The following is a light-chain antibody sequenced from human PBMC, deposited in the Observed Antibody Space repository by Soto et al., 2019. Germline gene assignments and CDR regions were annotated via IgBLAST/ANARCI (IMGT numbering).Light chain of an antibody. CDR1: RSVSSY. V-gene: IGKV3-11*01. CDR2: DAA. CDR3: QQRSSWPVT. J-gene: IGKJ5*01. Sequence: EVVLTQSPATLSLSPGERATLSCRASRSVSSYFAWYQQRPGQPPRLLIYDAATRATGIPVRFSGSGSGTDFSLTISSLESEDSAVYYCQQRSSWPVTFGQGTRREIK.